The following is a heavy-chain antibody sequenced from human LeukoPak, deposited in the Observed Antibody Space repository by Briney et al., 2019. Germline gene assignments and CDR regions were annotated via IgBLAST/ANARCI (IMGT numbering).Heavy chain of an antibody. Sequence: GGSLRLSCPATGFTFSSYEMNGVRQAPGKGLEWVSLISGDGGSTYYADSVKGRFTISRDNSKNSLSLQMNSLRTEDTALYYCAKDQGVLRHYAWGICGQRTMVTVSS. D-gene: IGHD1-1*01. CDR2: ISGDGGST. CDR3: AKDQGVLRHYAWGI. V-gene: IGHV3-43*02. J-gene: IGHJ3*02. CDR1: GFTFSSYE.